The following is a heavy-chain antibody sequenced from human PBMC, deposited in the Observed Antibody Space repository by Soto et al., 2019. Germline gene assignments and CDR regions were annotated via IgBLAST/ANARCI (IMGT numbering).Heavy chain of an antibody. J-gene: IGHJ6*02. CDR3: AKEPIYFGPGSSLSYYYYGLDV. CDR2: TLHDESIS. D-gene: IGHD3-10*01. V-gene: IGHV3-30*18. CDR1: GFILSSYA. Sequence: GGSLRLSCAASGFILSSYAMHWVRQAPGKGLEWVTLTLHDESISYYTESVKGRFTISRDMSKNTLYLQMNSLRPEDTAIYYCAKEPIYFGPGSSLSYYYYGLDVWGRGTTVTVSS.